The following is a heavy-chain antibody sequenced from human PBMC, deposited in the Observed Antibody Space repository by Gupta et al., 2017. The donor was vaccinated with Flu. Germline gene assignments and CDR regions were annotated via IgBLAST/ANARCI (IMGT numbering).Heavy chain of an antibody. V-gene: IGHV1-46*01. Sequence: QVQLVQSGAEGKKPGASVRISCTASGYTSPTYYITCVRQAPGQGIEWMSIINPSPGNTKYAQKFQGRITLTRDTSKSTVYIQLSSLRSEDTAVYYCARSQTEIFDSWGQGTLVTVSS. CDR3: ARSQTEIFDS. CDR2: INPSPGNT. D-gene: IGHD5-24*01. J-gene: IGHJ4*02. CDR1: GYTSPTYY.